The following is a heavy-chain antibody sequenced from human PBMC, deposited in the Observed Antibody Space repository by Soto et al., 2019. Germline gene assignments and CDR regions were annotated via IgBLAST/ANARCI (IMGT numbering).Heavy chain of an antibody. CDR2: IYHSGRT. CDR1: GGSISSGGYS. J-gene: IGHJ1*01. CDR3: ARVPRP. V-gene: IGHV4-30-2*01. Sequence: QLQLQESGSGLVKPSQTLSFTCAVSGGSISSGGYSWSWIRQPPGKGLEWIGYIYHSGRTYYNPSLKSRVTISVDRSKDQFSLKLCSVTAADTGVDYCARVPRPWGQVTLFTVDS.